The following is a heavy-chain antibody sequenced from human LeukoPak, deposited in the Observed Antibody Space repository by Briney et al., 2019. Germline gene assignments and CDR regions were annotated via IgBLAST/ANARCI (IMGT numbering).Heavy chain of an antibody. Sequence: AETLSLTCTVSGGSISSYYLSWIRQPPGKGLEWVGYIYCSGSTNYNPASKRRVTISVNTTKNQSSRKLSSVTGADTAVDSCGRGQSTEQSYRSRKNAFYIWGQGAMVIVSS. D-gene: IGHD6-13*01. J-gene: IGHJ3*02. CDR2: IYCSGST. CDR3: GRGQSTEQSYRSRKNAFYI. V-gene: IGHV4-59*01. CDR1: GGSISSYY.